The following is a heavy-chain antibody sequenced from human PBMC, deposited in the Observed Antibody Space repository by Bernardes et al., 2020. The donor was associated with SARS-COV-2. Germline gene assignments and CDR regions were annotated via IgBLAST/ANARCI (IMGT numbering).Heavy chain of an antibody. D-gene: IGHD6-13*01. CDR2: INSDGSST. CDR3: ARDQVSWYLYYYGMDV. Sequence: GGSLRLSCAASGFTFSSYWMHWVRQAPGKGLVWVSRINSDGSSTSYADSVKGRFTISRDNAKNTLYLQMNSLRAEDTAVYYCARDQVSWYLYYYGMDVWGQGTTVTVSS. CDR1: GFTFSSYW. V-gene: IGHV3-74*01. J-gene: IGHJ6*02.